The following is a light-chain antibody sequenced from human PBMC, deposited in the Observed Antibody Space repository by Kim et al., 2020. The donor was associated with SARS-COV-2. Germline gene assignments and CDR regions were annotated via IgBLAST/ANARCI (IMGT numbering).Light chain of an antibody. V-gene: IGKV1-39*01. CDR2: PPG. J-gene: IGKJ2*01. CDR1: QSITTY. CDR3: QQTYNAPYA. Sequence: DIQMTQSPSSLSASVGDRVTITCRASQSITTYLNWYQQKPGKAPRLLIYPPGTVQDGVPSRFSGSGSATHFTLTISSLQPEDFATYYCQQTYNAPYAFCQGTKLVI.